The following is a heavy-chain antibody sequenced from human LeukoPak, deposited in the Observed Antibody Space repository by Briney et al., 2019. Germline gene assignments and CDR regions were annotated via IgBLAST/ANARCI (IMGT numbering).Heavy chain of an antibody. CDR1: GGSISSYY. Sequence: SETLSLTGTVSGGSISSYYWSWIRQPPGKGLEGIGYIYTSGSTNYNPSLKSRVTISVDTSKNQFSLKLSSVTAADTAVYYCARLSRSYSITYYYYYMDVWGKGTTVTVSS. J-gene: IGHJ6*03. D-gene: IGHD2-2*02. CDR3: ARLSRSYSITYYYYYMDV. V-gene: IGHV4-4*09. CDR2: IYTSGST.